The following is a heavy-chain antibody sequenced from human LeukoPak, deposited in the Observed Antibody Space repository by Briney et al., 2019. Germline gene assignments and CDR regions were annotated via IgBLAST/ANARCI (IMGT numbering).Heavy chain of an antibody. CDR3: ARQVTFGYAYAYYFDY. D-gene: IGHD5-18*01. V-gene: IGHV4-61*01. CDR2: IYNGVNT. Sequence: SETLSLTCTVSGASVSSASYWSWIRQPPGKGVEWIAHIYNGVNTNYNPSLKSRVTISVDTSKDQFSLKLSSVTAADTAVYYCARQVTFGYAYAYYFDYWGQGSLVTVSS. CDR1: GASVSSASY. J-gene: IGHJ4*02.